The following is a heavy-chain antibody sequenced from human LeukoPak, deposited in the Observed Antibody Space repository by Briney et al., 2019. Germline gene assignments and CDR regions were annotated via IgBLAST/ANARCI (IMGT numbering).Heavy chain of an antibody. CDR1: GFTFSGYS. J-gene: IGHJ4*02. CDR3: ARVRGSYYFDY. D-gene: IGHD1-26*01. Sequence: GGSLRLSCAASGFTFSGYSMNWVRQAPGKGLEWVSYITSSSSAIYYADSVKGRFTISRDNAKNSLYLQMNSLRAEDTAVYYCARVRGSYYFDYWGQGTLVTVSS. CDR2: ITSSSSAI. V-gene: IGHV3-48*01.